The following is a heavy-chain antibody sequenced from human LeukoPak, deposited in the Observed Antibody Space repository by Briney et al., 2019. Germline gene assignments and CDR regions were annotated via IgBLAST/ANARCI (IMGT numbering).Heavy chain of an antibody. Sequence: GGSLRLSCAASGFTFSSYAMSWVRQAPGKGLEWVSVFFSSGYTKYADSVKGRFTISRDNSENTLNLQMNSLRAEDTAVYYCAAKGNGYSGSYVFAHWGQGILVTVSS. CDR3: AAKGNGYSGSYVFAH. V-gene: IGHV3-66*01. D-gene: IGHD1-26*01. J-gene: IGHJ4*02. CDR1: GFTFSSYA. CDR2: FFSSGYT.